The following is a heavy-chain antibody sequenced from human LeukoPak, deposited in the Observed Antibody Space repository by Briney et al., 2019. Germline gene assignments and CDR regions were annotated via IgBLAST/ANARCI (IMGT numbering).Heavy chain of an antibody. Sequence: PGGSLRLSCAASGFTFSDYYMSWIRQAPGKGLGWVSYISSSGSTIYYADSVKGRFTISRDNAKNSLYLQMNSLRAEDTAVYYCARDWVEYCSSTSCPVSFYFDYWGQGTLVTVSS. CDR2: ISSSGSTI. D-gene: IGHD2-2*01. V-gene: IGHV3-11*01. CDR3: ARDWVEYCSSTSCPVSFYFDY. CDR1: GFTFSDYY. J-gene: IGHJ4*02.